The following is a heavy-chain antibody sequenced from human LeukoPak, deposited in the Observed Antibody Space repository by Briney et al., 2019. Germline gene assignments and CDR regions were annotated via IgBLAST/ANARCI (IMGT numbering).Heavy chain of an antibody. D-gene: IGHD6-13*01. CDR2: ITSSSSYI. CDR3: ARDDSLGYSSSWGIGQFDY. CDR1: GFTFSTYT. V-gene: IGHV3-21*01. J-gene: IGHJ4*02. Sequence: GGSLRLSCAASGFTFSTYTMNWVRQAPGKGLECVSSITSSSSYIYYADSVKGRFTISRDNAKNSLYLQMNSLRAEDTAVYYCARDDSLGYSSSWGIGQFDYWGQGTLVTVSS.